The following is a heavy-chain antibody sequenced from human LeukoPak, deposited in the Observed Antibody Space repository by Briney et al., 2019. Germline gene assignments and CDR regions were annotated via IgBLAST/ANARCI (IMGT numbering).Heavy chain of an antibody. CDR2: VRGSGGST. CDR1: GFTFSGYA. V-gene: IGHV3-23*01. J-gene: IGHJ4*02. CDR3: AKDPYDSTTTDY. D-gene: IGHD2/OR15-2a*01. Sequence: GGCLRLTCAASGFTFSGYAMSWVRQAPGRGLEWVSAVRGSGGSTNYADCVKGRFTISRDNSKNTLYLQMNSLRAEGTAVYYCAKDPYDSTTTDYWGQGTLVSVSS.